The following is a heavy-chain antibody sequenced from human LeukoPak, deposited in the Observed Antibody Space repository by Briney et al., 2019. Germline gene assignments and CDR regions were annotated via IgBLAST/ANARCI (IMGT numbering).Heavy chain of an antibody. J-gene: IGHJ5*02. CDR3: ARDWWFDP. CDR2: ISSSSSYI. CDR1: GFTFSSYS. V-gene: IGHV3-21*01. Sequence: GGSLRLSCAASGFTFSSYSMNWVRQAPGKGLEWVSPISSSSSYIYYADSVKGRFTISRDNAKSTLYLQMNILTAEDTAVYYCARDWWFDPWGQGTLVTVAS.